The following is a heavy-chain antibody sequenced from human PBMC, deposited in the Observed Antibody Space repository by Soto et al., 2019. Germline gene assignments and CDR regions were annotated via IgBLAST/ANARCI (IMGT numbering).Heavy chain of an antibody. CDR1: GFSFSVYY. J-gene: IGHJ3*01. V-gene: IGHV3-11*01. CDR2: IDSNGDFV. CDR3: VRESAGTRDCPHNSFDL. D-gene: IGHD1-20*01. Sequence: QVQLVESGGGLVKPGGSLRLSCAASGFSFSVYYMAWVRQAPGRGLEWISSIDSNGDFVYYADSVKGRFTISRDYAKSSLYMQMDSLRDEDTAVYYCVRESAGTRDCPHNSFDLWGQGTMVTV.